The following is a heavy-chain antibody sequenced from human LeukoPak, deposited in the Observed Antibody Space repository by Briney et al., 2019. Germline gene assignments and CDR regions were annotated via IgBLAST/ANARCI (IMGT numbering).Heavy chain of an antibody. CDR2: FLYSGTT. CDR3: ATLVYSGSRYHFDT. CDR1: TGAVKNYY. D-gene: IGHD1-26*01. J-gene: IGHJ4*02. V-gene: IGHV4-59*02. Sequence: SETLSLTCSVSTGAVKNYYWTWLRQPPGQGLEWIGNFLYSGTTTYRASLDSRLIISVDNSKNTVSLKLFSVTAADTAVYYCATLVYSGSRYHFDTWGQGTLVTVSS.